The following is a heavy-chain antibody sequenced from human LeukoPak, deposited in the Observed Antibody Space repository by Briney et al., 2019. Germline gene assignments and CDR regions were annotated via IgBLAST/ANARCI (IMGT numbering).Heavy chain of an antibody. CDR3: VSQYFDF. Sequence: SETLSLTCTVSGGSISTYYWTWIRQPPGKGLEWIGYIYYSGSTNYNPSLKSRVTISVDTSKNQFSLKLTSLTAADTAVYYCVSQYFDFWGRGTLVTVSS. CDR2: IYYSGST. CDR1: GGSISTYY. J-gene: IGHJ4*02. V-gene: IGHV4-59*01.